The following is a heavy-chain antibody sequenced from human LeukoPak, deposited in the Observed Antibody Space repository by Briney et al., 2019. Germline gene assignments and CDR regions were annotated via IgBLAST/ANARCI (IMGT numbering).Heavy chain of an antibody. V-gene: IGHV3-23*01. D-gene: IGHD1-1*01. CDR3: ALARYPPSG. J-gene: IGHJ4*02. CDR2: ISGSGGST. Sequence: XLEWVSAISGSGGSTYYADSVQGRFTISRDNSKNTLYLQMNSLRAEDTAVYYCALARYPPSGWGQGTLVTVSS.